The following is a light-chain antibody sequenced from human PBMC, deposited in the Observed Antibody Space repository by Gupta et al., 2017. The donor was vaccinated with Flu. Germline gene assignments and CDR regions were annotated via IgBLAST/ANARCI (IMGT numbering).Light chain of an antibody. CDR1: QSISSW. J-gene: IGKJ1*01. V-gene: IGKV1-5*03. Sequence: QSPSPLSTSVGDRVSITCRASQSISSWLAWYQQKPGKAPKLLIYKASILESGVSSRFSGSGSGTEFTLTISSLQPEDFATYYCQQYYVDPWTFGQGTKVEIK. CDR2: KAS. CDR3: QQYYVDPWT.